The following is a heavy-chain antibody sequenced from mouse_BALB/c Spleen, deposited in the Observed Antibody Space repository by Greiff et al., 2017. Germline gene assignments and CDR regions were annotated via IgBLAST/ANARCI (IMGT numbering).Heavy chain of an antibody. CDR3: ARNRYDVPFFAD. CDR1: GYTFTDYN. J-gene: IGHJ3*01. CDR2: IYPYNGGT. V-gene: IGHV1S29*02. D-gene: IGHD2-14*01. Sequence: VQLQQSGPELVKPGASVKISCKASGYTFTDYNMHWVKQSHGKSLEWIGYIYPYNGGTGYNQKFKSKATLTVDNSSSTDYMELRSLTSEDSAVYYCARNRYDVPFFADWGQGTLVTVSA.